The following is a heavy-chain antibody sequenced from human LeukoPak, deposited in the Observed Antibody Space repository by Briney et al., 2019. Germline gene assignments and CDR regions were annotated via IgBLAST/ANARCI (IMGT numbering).Heavy chain of an antibody. V-gene: IGHV4-39*01. CDR1: GGSISSSSYY. J-gene: IGHJ5*02. Sequence: SETLSLTCTVSGGSISSSSYYWGWIRQPPGKGLEWIGSIYYSGSTYHNPSLKSRVTISVDTSKNQFSLKLSSVTAADTAVYYCARHISVYCGGDCYSPNWFDPWGQGTLVTVSS. CDR2: IYYSGST. CDR3: ARHISVYCGGDCYSPNWFDP. D-gene: IGHD2-21*02.